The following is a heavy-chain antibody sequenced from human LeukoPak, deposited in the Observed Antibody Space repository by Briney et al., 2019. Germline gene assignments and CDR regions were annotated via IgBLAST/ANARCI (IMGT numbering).Heavy chain of an antibody. CDR1: GFTFSNAW. V-gene: IGHV3-7*01. CDR3: ARVVATISYYFDY. CDR2: IKQDGSEK. J-gene: IGHJ4*02. D-gene: IGHD5-12*01. Sequence: GGSLRLSCATSGFTFSNAWMNWVRQAPGKGLEWVANIKQDGSEKYSVDSVKGRFTISRDNAKNSLYLQMNSLRAEDTAVYYCARVVATISYYFDYWGQGTLVTVSS.